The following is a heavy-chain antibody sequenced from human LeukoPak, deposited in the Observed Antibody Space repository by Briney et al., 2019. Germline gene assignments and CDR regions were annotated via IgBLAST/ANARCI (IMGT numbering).Heavy chain of an antibody. J-gene: IGHJ4*02. Sequence: KPSETLSLTCTVSGGSISSNYWSWIRQPPGKGLEWIGYIYYSGSTNYNPSLKSRVTISVDTSKNQFSLKLSPVTAADTAVYYCGFGDGYNPSDYWGQGTLVTVSS. CDR2: IYYSGST. V-gene: IGHV4-59*01. CDR1: GGSISSNY. CDR3: GFGDGYNPSDY. D-gene: IGHD3-16*01.